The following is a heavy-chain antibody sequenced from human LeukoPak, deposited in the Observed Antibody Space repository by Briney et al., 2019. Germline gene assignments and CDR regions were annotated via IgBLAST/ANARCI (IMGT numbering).Heavy chain of an antibody. D-gene: IGHD4-23*01. CDR2: INWNGGGT. Sequence: PGGSLRLSCAASGFTFDDYGMSWVRQAPGKGLEWVFDINWNGGGTGYADSVKGRFTISRDNAKNSLYLQMNSLRAEDTALYYCARDRGGGNGDYYFDYWGQGTLVTVSS. V-gene: IGHV3-20*04. CDR3: ARDRGGGNGDYYFDY. CDR1: GFTFDDYG. J-gene: IGHJ4*02.